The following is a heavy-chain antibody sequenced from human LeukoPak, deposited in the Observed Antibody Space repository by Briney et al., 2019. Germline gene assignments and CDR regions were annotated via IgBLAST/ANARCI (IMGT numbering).Heavy chain of an antibody. CDR3: TVQLSI. D-gene: IGHD5-24*01. Sequence: GGSLRLSCTASGFTFSNAWMSWVRQAPGKGLEWVGRINSKTDGGTTEYSAPVKGRFTISRDDSKNTMYLQMNSLKTEDTAVYYCTVQLSIWGQGTLVTVSS. CDR1: GFTFSNAW. J-gene: IGHJ4*02. CDR2: INSKTDGGTT. V-gene: IGHV3-15*01.